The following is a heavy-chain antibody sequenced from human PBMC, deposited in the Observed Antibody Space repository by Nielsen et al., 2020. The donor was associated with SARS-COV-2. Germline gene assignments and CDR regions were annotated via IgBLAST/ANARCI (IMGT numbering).Heavy chain of an antibody. CDR2: IYYTGDT. V-gene: IGHV4-59*01. D-gene: IGHD2-21*02. CDR1: GGSISTYF. J-gene: IGHJ6*03. Sequence: AGSLRLSCTVSGGSISTYFWTWIRQSPGKGLEWIGNIYYTGDTNYNPSLKSRVTISIDKSKNHFSLRLSSVTAADTAVYYCARGNFGDFIYYFYMDVWGEGTTVTVSS. CDR3: ARGNFGDFIYYFYMDV.